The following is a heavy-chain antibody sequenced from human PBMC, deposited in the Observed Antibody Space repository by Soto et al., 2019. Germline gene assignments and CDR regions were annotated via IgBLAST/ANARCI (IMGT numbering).Heavy chain of an antibody. V-gene: IGHV4-4*02. CDR1: SGSISSSNW. Sequence: SETLSLTCAVSSGSISSSNWWSWVRQPPGKGLEWFGEIYHSGSTNYNPSLKSRVTISVDKSKNQFSLKLSSVTAADTAVYYCASSPGLRYCSSTSCYAGNNWFEPWGQGTLVTVS. J-gene: IGHJ5*02. D-gene: IGHD2-2*01. CDR2: IYHSGST. CDR3: ASSPGLRYCSSTSCYAGNNWFEP.